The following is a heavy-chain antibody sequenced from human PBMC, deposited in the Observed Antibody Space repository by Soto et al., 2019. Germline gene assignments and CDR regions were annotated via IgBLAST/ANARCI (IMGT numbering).Heavy chain of an antibody. J-gene: IGHJ6*02. V-gene: IGHV3-30*18. Sequence: QVQLVESGGGVVQPGRSLRLSCAASGFTFSSYGMHWVRQAPGKGLEWVAVISYDGSNKYYADSVKGRFTISRDNSKNTXYLXMXTLRAEDTAVYYCAKDRARDCSSTSCYAAGRYGMDVWGQGTTVTVSS. D-gene: IGHD2-2*01. CDR2: ISYDGSNK. CDR3: AKDRARDCSSTSCYAAGRYGMDV. CDR1: GFTFSSYG.